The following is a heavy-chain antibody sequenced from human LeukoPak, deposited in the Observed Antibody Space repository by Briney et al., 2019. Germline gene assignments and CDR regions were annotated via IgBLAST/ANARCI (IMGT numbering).Heavy chain of an antibody. CDR3: ARDSSSSWYRFVDY. CDR2: ISSSSSYI. Sequence: GGSLRLSCAASGFTFSDYTMNWVRQAPGKGLEWVSSISSSSSYIYYADSVKGRFTISRDNAKNSLYLQMNSLRAEDTAVYYCARDSSSSWYRFVDYWGQGTLVTVSS. CDR1: GFTFSDYT. V-gene: IGHV3-21*01. D-gene: IGHD6-13*01. J-gene: IGHJ4*02.